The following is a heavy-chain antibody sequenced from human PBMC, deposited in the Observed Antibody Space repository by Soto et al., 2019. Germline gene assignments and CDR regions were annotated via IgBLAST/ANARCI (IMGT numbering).Heavy chain of an antibody. J-gene: IGHJ6*02. CDR3: ARTRTYYDFWSGSRYGMDV. D-gene: IGHD3-3*01. Sequence: WASVKVSCKASGYTFTGYYMHWVRQAPGQGLEWMGWINPNSGGTNYAQKFQGRVTMTRDTSISTAYMELSRLRSDDTAVYYCARTRTYYDFWSGSRYGMDVWGQGTTVTVSS. V-gene: IGHV1-2*02. CDR2: INPNSGGT. CDR1: GYTFTGYY.